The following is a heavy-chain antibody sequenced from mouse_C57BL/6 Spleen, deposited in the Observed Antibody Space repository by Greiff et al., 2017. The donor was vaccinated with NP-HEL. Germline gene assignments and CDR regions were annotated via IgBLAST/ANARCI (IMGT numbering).Heavy chain of an antibody. Sequence: VQLQQSGAELVKPGASVKLSCTASGFNIKDYYMHWVKQRTEQGLEWIGRIVPEDGETKYAPKFQGKATIPADTSSNPASLRLSSLPSEALAVLYCARGNYYGSIYYYAMDYWGQGTPVTVSS. CDR3: ARGNYYGSIYYYAMDY. J-gene: IGHJ4*01. D-gene: IGHD1-1*01. CDR1: GFNIKDYY. CDR2: IVPEDGET. V-gene: IGHV14-2*01.